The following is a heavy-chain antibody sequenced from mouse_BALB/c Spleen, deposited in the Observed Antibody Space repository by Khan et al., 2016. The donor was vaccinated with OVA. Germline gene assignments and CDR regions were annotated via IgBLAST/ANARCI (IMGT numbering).Heavy chain of an antibody. D-gene: IGHD1-1*01. J-gene: IGHJ3*01. CDR3: ARSENYYCSSFAY. V-gene: IGHV9-1*02. CDR1: GYTFTNYG. CDR2: INTYTGEP. Sequence: QIQLVQSGPELKKPGETVKISCKASGYTFTNYGMNWVKQAPGKGLKWMGWINTYTGEPTYADDFKGRFAFSLETSASTAYLQINNLKNEDMATYFCARSENYYCSSFAYWGQGTLVTVSA.